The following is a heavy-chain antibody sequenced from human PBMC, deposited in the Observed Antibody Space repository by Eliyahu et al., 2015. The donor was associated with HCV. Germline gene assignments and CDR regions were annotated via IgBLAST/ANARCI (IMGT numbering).Heavy chain of an antibody. Sequence: EVQLVESGGGLVKPGGSLRLSCAASGLTFSNVWMTWVRQAPGKGLEWVGXTKSKXDGGTTDYAAPVKGRFTISRDDSKNTLYLEMNSLRTEDTAVYYCTTDLGDLLRYFDWLLPNGDYWGQGTLVSXSS. CDR1: GLTFSNVW. J-gene: IGHJ4*02. V-gene: IGHV3-15*01. CDR3: TTDLGDLLRYFDWLLPNGDY. CDR2: TKSKXDGGTT. D-gene: IGHD3-9*01.